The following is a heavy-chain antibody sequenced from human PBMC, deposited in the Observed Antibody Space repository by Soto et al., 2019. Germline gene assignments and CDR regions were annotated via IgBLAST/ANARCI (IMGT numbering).Heavy chain of an antibody. J-gene: IGHJ6*02. V-gene: IGHV1-69*13. CDR1: GGTFSSYA. Sequence: SVKVSCKASGGTFSSYAISWVRQAPGQGLEWMGGIIPIFGTANYAQKFQGRVTITADESTSTAYMELSSLRSEDTAVYYCARAQYYDSSGYYSMDVWGQGTTVTVSS. CDR3: ARAQYYDSSGYYSMDV. CDR2: IIPIFGTA. D-gene: IGHD3-22*01.